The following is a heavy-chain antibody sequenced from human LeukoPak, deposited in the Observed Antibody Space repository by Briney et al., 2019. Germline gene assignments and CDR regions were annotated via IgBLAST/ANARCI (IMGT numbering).Heavy chain of an antibody. CDR3: AKYSSGWVNDY. CDR1: GFTFSNYE. CDR2: ISSSGSTI. J-gene: IGHJ4*02. D-gene: IGHD6-19*01. V-gene: IGHV3-48*03. Sequence: GGSLRLSCAASGFTFSNYEMNWVRQAPGKGLEWVSYISSSGSTIYYADSVKGRFTISRDNSKNTLSLQMNSLRAEDTALYYCAKYSSGWVNDYWGQGTLVTVSS.